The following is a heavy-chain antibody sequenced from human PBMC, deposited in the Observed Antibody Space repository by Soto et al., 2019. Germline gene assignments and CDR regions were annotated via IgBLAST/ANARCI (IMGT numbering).Heavy chain of an antibody. CDR3: ARLMSDNIWGSHSYYFDY. CDR2: ISAYNGNT. D-gene: IGHD3-16*01. V-gene: IGHV1-18*01. CDR1: GYTFTSYG. J-gene: IGHJ4*02. Sequence: QVQLVQSGAEVKKPGASVKVSCKASGYTFTSYGISWVRQAPGQGLEWMGWISAYNGNTNYAQKLQGRVTMTTDTSTSTAYMELRSLRSDDTAVYYCARLMSDNIWGSHSYYFDYWGQGTLVTVSS.